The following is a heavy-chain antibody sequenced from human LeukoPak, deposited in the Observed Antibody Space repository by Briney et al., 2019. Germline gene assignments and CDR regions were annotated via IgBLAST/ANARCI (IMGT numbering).Heavy chain of an antibody. CDR2: INRSGST. CDR3: ARSGGLYYDFWSGYYHTNWFDP. V-gene: IGHV4-34*01. D-gene: IGHD3-3*01. Sequence: PSETLSLTCAVYGGSFSGYYWSWIRQPPGKGLEWIGEINRSGSTNYNPSLKSRVTISVDTSKNQFSLKLSSVTAADTAVYYCARSGGLYYDFWSGYYHTNWFDPWGQGTLVTVSS. J-gene: IGHJ5*02. CDR1: GGSFSGYY.